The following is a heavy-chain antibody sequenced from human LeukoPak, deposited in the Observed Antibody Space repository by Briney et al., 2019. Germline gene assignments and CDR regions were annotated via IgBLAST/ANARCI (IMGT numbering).Heavy chain of an antibody. CDR2: IPRSGGST. D-gene: IGHD2-2*01. CDR3: AKSQGYCSSTSCYSLDY. CDR1: GFTFSSYA. V-gene: IGHV3-23*01. Sequence: GGSLRLSCAASGFTFSSYAMSWVRQAPGKGLEWVSSIPRSGGSTFYADSVEGRFTISRDNSKNTLYLQMNSLRAEDTAVYYCAKSQGYCSSTSCYSLDYWGQGTLVTVSS. J-gene: IGHJ4*02.